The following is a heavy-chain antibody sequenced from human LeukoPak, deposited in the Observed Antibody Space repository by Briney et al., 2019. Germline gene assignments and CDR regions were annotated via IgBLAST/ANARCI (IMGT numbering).Heavy chain of an antibody. D-gene: IGHD3-22*01. Sequence: PGGSLRLSCAASGFTFSDYYMSWIRQAPGKGLEWVSSISSSSSYIYYADSVKGRFTISRDNAKNSLYLQMNSLRAEDTAVYYCARLRDYYDSSGTIVRWGQGTLVTVSS. CDR2: ISSSSSYI. J-gene: IGHJ4*02. CDR3: ARLRDYYDSSGTIVR. V-gene: IGHV3-11*06. CDR1: GFTFSDYY.